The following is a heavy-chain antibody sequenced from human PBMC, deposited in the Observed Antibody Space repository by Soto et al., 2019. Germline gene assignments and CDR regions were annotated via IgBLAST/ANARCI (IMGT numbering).Heavy chain of an antibody. CDR2: IYWDDDK. CDR3: AHLRLRLCPDY. V-gene: IGHV2-5*02. J-gene: IGHJ4*02. Sequence: SGPTLVNPTPTLMLTCTFSQFSLTTSGVGVGWIRQPPGKALEWLALIYWDDDKRYSPSLKNRLTITKDTSKNQVVLTMTNMDPVDTGTYYFAHLRLRLCPDYWGQGTLVTVSS. CDR1: QFSLTTSGVG. D-gene: IGHD5-12*01.